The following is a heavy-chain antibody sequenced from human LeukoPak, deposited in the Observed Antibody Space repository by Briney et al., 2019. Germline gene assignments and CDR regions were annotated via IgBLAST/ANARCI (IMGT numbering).Heavy chain of an antibody. J-gene: IGHJ6*03. V-gene: IGHV4-59*08. CDR2: IYYSGST. CDR3: ARHGEYNYYYMDV. Sequence: SETLSLTCTVSGGSISRYYWSWIRQPPGKGLEWIGYIYYSGSTNYNPSLKSRVTISVDTSKSQFFLKLSSFTAADTAENYRARHGEYNYYYMDVWGKGTTVTVSS. D-gene: IGHD6-6*01. CDR1: GGSISRYY.